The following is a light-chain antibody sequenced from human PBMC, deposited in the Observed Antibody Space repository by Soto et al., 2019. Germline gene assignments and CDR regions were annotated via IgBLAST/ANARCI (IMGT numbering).Light chain of an antibody. J-gene: IGKJ4*01. CDR1: QAISSY. CDR2: AAS. V-gene: IGKV1-8*01. CDR3: QQYYSYPHT. Sequence: AIRMTQSPSSLSASTGDRVTITCRATQAISSYLAWYQQKPGKAPKLLIYAASTLQSGVPSRFSGSGSGTDFTLTISCLQSEDFATYYCQQYYSYPHTFGGGTKVDI.